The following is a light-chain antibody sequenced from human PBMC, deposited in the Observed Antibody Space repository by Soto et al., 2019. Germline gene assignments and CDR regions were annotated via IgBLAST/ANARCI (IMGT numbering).Light chain of an antibody. CDR2: GVS. CDR3: CSYAGDTSFD. CDR1: RSALGAYSL. V-gene: IGLV2-23*02. Sequence: QSVPTQPASVSGSPGHSITITCTGTRSALGAYSLVSWNQHPPATARKVLIYGVSTRPSGVSDRFSGSKSGNTASLTLSALQPDDEADYSCCSYAGDTSFDFGTGTQVTVL. J-gene: IGLJ1*01.